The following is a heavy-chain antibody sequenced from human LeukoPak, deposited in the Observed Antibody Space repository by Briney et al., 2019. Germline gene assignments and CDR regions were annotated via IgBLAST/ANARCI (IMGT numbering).Heavy chain of an antibody. Sequence: GGSLRLSCAASGFTFSSYAMSWVRQAPGKGLEWVSAISGSGGSTYYADSVKGRFTTSRDNSKNTLYLQMNSLRAGDTAVYYCARDRGRYYMDVWGKGTTVTISS. V-gene: IGHV3-23*01. CDR3: ARDRGRYYMDV. CDR1: GFTFSSYA. J-gene: IGHJ6*03. CDR2: ISGSGGST. D-gene: IGHD6-25*01.